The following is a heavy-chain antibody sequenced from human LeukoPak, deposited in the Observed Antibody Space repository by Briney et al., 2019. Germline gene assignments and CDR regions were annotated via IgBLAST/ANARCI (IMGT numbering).Heavy chain of an antibody. CDR2: IYYSGST. V-gene: IGHV4-59*01. CDR3: ARTTVTDDAFDI. D-gene: IGHD4-17*01. Sequence: PSETLSLTWTVSGGSISSYNWSWIRQPPGKGLEWIGYIYYSGSTNYNPSLKSRVTISVDTSKNQFSLKLSSVTAADTAVYYCARTTVTDDAFDIWGQGTMVTVSS. J-gene: IGHJ3*02. CDR1: GGSISSYN.